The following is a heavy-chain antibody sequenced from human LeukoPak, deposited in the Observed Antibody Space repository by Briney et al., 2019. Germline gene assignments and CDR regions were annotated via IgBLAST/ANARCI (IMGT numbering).Heavy chain of an antibody. V-gene: IGHV4-34*01. CDR1: GGSFSGYY. D-gene: IGHD2-8*01. J-gene: IGHJ4*02. CDR3: ARESRASLKKWPFDY. Sequence: SETLSLTCAVYGGSFSGYYWGWIRQPPGKGLEWIGEINHSGSTNYNPSLKSRVTISVDTSKNQFSLKLSSVTAADTAVYYCARESRASLKKWPFDYWGQGTLVTVSS. CDR2: INHSGST.